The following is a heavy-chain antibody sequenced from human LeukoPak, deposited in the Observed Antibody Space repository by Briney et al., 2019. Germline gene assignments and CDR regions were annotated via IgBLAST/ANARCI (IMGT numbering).Heavy chain of an antibody. Sequence: SETLSLTCTVSGGSLTGYYWGWIRQPPGKGLEWIGSIYYSGSTYYNPSLKSRVTISVDTSKNQFSLKLSSVTAADTAVYYCARQVPSAFDIWGQGTMVTVSS. J-gene: IGHJ3*02. CDR2: IYYSGST. D-gene: IGHD2-2*01. CDR1: GGSLTGYY. CDR3: ARQVPSAFDI. V-gene: IGHV4-39*01.